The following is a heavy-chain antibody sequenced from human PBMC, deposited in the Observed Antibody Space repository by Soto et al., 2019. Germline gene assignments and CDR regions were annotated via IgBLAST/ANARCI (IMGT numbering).Heavy chain of an antibody. CDR2: INSDGSST. CDR1: GFTFSSYW. CDR3: ARRVYYDHNNWFDP. V-gene: IGHV3-74*01. Sequence: GGSLGLSCAASGFTFSSYWMHWVRQAPGKGLVWVSRINSDGSSTSYADSVKGRFTISRDNAKNTLYLQMNSLRAEDTAVYYCARRVYYDHNNWFDPWGQGTLVTVSS. J-gene: IGHJ5*02. D-gene: IGHD3-3*01.